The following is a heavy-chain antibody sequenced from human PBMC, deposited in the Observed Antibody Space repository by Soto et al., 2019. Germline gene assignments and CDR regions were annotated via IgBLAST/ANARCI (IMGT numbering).Heavy chain of an antibody. CDR2: IWYDGSNK. CDR3: ARDQVMAVAGKGWFDP. CDR1: GFTFSSYG. D-gene: IGHD6-19*01. V-gene: IGHV3-33*01. Sequence: QVQLVESGGGVVQPGRSLRLSCAASGFTFSSYGMHWVRQAPGKGLEWVAVIWYDGSNKYYADSVKGRFTISRDNSKNTLDLKMNSLRAEDTAVYYCARDQVMAVAGKGWFDPWGQGTLVTVSS. J-gene: IGHJ5*02.